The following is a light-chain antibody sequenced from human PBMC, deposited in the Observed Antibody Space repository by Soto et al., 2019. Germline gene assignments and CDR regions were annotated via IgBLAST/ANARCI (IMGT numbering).Light chain of an antibody. CDR1: QGISSY. CDR3: QQYYSYLRT. V-gene: IGKV1-8*01. J-gene: IGKJ1*01. Sequence: AIRMTQSPSSLSASTGDRVTITCRASQGISSYLACYQQKPGKAPKLLIYAASTLQSGVPSRFSGSGSGTDFTLTISCLQSEDFATYYCQQYYSYLRTFGQGTKVDIK. CDR2: AAS.